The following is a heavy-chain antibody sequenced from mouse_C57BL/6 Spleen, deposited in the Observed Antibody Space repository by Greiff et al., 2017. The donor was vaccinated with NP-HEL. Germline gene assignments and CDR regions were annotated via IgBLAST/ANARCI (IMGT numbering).Heavy chain of an antibody. D-gene: IGHD3-2*02. CDR2: ISNLAYSI. J-gene: IGHJ3*01. V-gene: IGHV5-15*01. CDR1: GFTFSDYG. CDR3: GRLETAQATLAY. Sequence: EVQVVESGGGLVQPGGSLKLSCAASGFTFSDYGMAWVRQAPRKGPEWVAFISNLAYSIYYADTVTGRFTISRENAKNTLYLEMSSRRSEDTAMYYCGRLETAQATLAYWGQGTLVTVSA.